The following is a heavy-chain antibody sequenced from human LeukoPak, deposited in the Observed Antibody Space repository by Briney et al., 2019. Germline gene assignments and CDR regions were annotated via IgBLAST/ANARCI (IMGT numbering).Heavy chain of an antibody. V-gene: IGHV3-74*01. D-gene: IGHD5-24*01. CDR3: ARDFVESWVQDDAFDI. CDR1: GFTFSSYW. CDR2: INSDGRST. J-gene: IGHJ3*02. Sequence: PGGSLRLSCAASGFTFSSYWMHWVRQAPGKGLVWVSRINSDGRSTSYADSVKGRFTISRDNAKNTLYLQMNSLRAEDTAVYYCARDFVESWVQDDAFDIWGQGTMVTVSS.